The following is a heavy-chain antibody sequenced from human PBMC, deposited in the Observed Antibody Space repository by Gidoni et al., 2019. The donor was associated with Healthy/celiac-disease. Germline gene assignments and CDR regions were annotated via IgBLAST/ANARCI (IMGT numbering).Heavy chain of an antibody. D-gene: IGHD5-18*01. CDR3: ARAPPQYSYGYEGTYYGMDV. CDR2: INPNSGGP. Sequence: QVQLVQSGAEVKKPGASVKVSCKASGYTFTGYYMHWVRQAPGQGLEWMGWINPNSGGPNYAQKFQGWVTMTRDTSISTAYMELSRLRSADTAVYYCARAPPQYSYGYEGTYYGMDVWGQGTTVTVSS. CDR1: GYTFTGYY. J-gene: IGHJ6*02. V-gene: IGHV1-2*04.